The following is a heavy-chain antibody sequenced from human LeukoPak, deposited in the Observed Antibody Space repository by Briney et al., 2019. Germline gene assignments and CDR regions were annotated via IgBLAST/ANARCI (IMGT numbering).Heavy chain of an antibody. J-gene: IGHJ4*02. CDR2: IKKDGSEK. Sequence: GGSLRLSCAASGFTFSNFWMNWVRQAPGKGLEWVANIKKDGSEKYYVDSVKGRFTISRDNAKNSLYLQMNSLRAEDTAVYYCARAPGYQLLRFDYWGQGTLVTVSS. V-gene: IGHV3-7*03. D-gene: IGHD2-2*01. CDR3: ARAPGYQLLRFDY. CDR1: GFTFSNFW.